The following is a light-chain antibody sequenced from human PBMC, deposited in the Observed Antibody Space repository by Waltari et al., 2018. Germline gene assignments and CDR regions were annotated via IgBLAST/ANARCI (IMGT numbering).Light chain of an antibody. CDR3: MQGTHWPLT. CDR2: KVS. V-gene: IGKV2-30*01. J-gene: IGKJ4*01. Sequence: QSLVYSDGRTYLNWFHQRPGQSPRRLIYKVSNRDSGVPDRFSGSGSATDFTLKISRVEAEDVGVYYCMQGTHWPLTFGGGTKVEIK. CDR1: QSLVYSDGRTY.